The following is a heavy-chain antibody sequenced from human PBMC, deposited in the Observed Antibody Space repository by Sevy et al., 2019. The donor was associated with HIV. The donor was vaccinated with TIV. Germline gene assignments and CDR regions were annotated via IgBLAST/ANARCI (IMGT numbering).Heavy chain of an antibody. CDR1: GFTFSTYT. CDR2: ISGSGGST. CDR3: ATWDSTFYGLDV. V-gene: IGHV3-23*01. D-gene: IGHD6-13*01. Sequence: GGYLRLSCAASGFTFSTYTMNWVRQAPGKGLEWVSAISGSGGSTYYADSVKGRFTISRDKSKNTLFLQMNSLRAEDTAVYYCATWDSTFYGLDVWGQGTTVTVSS. J-gene: IGHJ6*02.